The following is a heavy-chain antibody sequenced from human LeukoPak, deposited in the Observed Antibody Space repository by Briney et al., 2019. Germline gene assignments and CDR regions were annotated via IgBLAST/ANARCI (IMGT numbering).Heavy chain of an antibody. V-gene: IGHV4-61*02. CDR2: LYTNDNT. CDR3: ARGVVTDDYYMDV. Sequence: SETLSLTCSVSGGSISSGRYYWTWIRQPAGKGLEWIGRLYTNDNTNYDPSLKSRVSISVDTSKSQFYLQLTSVTAADTAVYFCARGVVTDDYYMDVWGKGITVIVSS. J-gene: IGHJ6*03. CDR1: GGSISSGRYY. D-gene: IGHD2-21*02.